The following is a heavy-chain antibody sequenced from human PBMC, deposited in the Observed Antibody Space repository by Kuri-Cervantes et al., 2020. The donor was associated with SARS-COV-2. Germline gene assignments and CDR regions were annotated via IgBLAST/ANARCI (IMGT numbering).Heavy chain of an antibody. J-gene: IGHJ4*02. CDR2: ISGDGDST. D-gene: IGHD5-18*01. Sequence: ETLSLTCAASGFTFEDYAMHWVRQAPGKGLEWVSLISGDGDSTYYADSVKGRSTISRDNSKNSLYLQMNSLRAEDTAVYYCAKDQGDSYGISYFDYWGQGTLVTVSS. CDR3: AKDQGDSYGISYFDY. CDR1: GFTFEDYA. V-gene: IGHV3-43D*03.